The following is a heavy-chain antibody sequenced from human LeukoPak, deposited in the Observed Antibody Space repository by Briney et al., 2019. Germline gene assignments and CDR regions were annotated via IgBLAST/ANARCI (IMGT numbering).Heavy chain of an antibody. Sequence: GASVKVSCKASGYTFKAYYIHWVRQAPGQGLEWMGWINPNSGGTNYAQKFQGRVTPTRDTSITTAYMEVSRLRSDDTAVYYCAKARGVYCSSISCYDCDVWGKGTTVTVSS. CDR3: AKARGVYCSSISCYDCDV. J-gene: IGHJ6*04. D-gene: IGHD2-2*01. V-gene: IGHV1-2*02. CDR1: GYTFKAYY. CDR2: INPNSGGT.